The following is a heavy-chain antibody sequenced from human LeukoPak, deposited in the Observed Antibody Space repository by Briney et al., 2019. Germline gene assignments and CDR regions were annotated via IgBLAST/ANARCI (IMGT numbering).Heavy chain of an antibody. J-gene: IGHJ5*02. CDR2: INPNSGGT. CDR1: GYTFTGYY. D-gene: IGHD3-10*01. V-gene: IGHV1-2*02. CDR3: ARGRGGSGSLLRFDP. Sequence: ASVKVSCKASGYTFTGYYMHWVRQAPGQGLEWMGWINPNSGGTNYAQKFQGRVTMTRDTSISTAYMELSRLRSDDTAVYYCARGRGGSGSLLRFDPWGQGTLVTVSS.